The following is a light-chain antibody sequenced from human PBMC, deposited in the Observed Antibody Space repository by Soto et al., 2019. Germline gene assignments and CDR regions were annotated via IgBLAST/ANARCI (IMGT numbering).Light chain of an antibody. CDR3: QQYNNWPPWT. J-gene: IGKJ1*01. CDR1: QSVSSN. CDR2: GAS. Sequence: EIVMTQSPATLSVSPGERATLSCRASQSVSSNLAWYQQKPGQAPRLLIYGASTSATGIPAMFSGSGSGTEFTLTISSLQSEDFAVYYCQQYNNWPPWTFGKGNKWEIK. V-gene: IGKV3-15*01.